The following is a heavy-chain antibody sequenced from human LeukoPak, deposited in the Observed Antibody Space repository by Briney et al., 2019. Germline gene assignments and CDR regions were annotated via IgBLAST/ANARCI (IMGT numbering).Heavy chain of an antibody. CDR2: ISSNGGST. CDR1: GFTFSSYA. CDR3: ARSPRGSNVYFDY. D-gene: IGHD3-10*01. Sequence: PGGSLRLSCAASGFTFSSYAMHWVRQAPGKGLEYVSAISSNGGSTYYADSVKGRFTISRDNSKNTLYLQMGSLRAEDMAVYYCARSPRGSNVYFDYWGQGTLVTVSS. V-gene: IGHV3-64*02. J-gene: IGHJ4*02.